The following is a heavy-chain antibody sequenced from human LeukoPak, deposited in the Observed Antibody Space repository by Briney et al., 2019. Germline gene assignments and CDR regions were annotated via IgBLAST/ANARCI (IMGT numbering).Heavy chain of an antibody. J-gene: IGHJ5*02. CDR2: IKQDGSEK. V-gene: IGHV3-7*01. CDR3: ARGYSTSPNWVDP. Sequence: GGSLRLSCAASGFTFSSYWMSWVRQARGKGLEWVANIKQDGSEKYYVDSVKGRFTISRDNAKSSLYLQMNSLRAEDTAVYYCARGYSTSPNWVDPWGQGTLVTVSS. D-gene: IGHD2-2*01. CDR1: GFTFSSYW.